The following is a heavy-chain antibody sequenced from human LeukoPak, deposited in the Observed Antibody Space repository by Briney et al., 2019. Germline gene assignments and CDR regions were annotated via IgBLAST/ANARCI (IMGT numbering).Heavy chain of an antibody. CDR3: AIDRGLVRDYYFDY. V-gene: IGHV3-30*02. CDR1: GFTFSSYG. D-gene: IGHD6-19*01. Sequence: GGSLRLSCAASGFTFSSYGMHWVRQAPGKGLEWVAFIRYDGSNKYYADSVKGRFTISRDNSKNTLYLQMNSLRAEDTAVYYCAIDRGLVRDYYFDYWGQGTLVTVSS. CDR2: IRYDGSNK. J-gene: IGHJ4*02.